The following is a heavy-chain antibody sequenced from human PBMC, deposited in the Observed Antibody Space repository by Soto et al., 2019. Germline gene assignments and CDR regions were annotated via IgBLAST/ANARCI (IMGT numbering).Heavy chain of an antibody. CDR1: GFTFRSYA. CDR2: ISYDGSNK. CDR3: AREYCSGRRCYYLDY. D-gene: IGHD2-15*01. V-gene: IGHV3-30-3*01. Sequence: QVQLVESGGGVVQPGRSLRLSCAASGFTFRSYAMHWVRQAPGKGPEWVAVISYDGSNKYYADSVKGRFTISRDNSKKTLYLQMNSLRTEDTAVYYCAREYCSGRRCYYLDYWCQGTLVTVSS. J-gene: IGHJ4*02.